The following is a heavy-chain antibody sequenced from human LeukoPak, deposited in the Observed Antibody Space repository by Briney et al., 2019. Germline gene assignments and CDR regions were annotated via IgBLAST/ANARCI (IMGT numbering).Heavy chain of an antibody. J-gene: IGHJ4*02. Sequence: SVKVSCKASGGTFSSYAISWVRQAPGQGLEWMGRIIPIFGIANYAQKFQGRVTITADKSTSTAYTELSSLRSEDTAVYYCARDGGTGSSSYWGQGTLVTVSS. CDR3: ARDGGTGSSSY. CDR1: GGTFSSYA. CDR2: IIPIFGIA. V-gene: IGHV1-69*04. D-gene: IGHD6-6*01.